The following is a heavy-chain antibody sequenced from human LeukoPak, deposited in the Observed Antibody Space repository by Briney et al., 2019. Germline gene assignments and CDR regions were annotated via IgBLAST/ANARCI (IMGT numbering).Heavy chain of an antibody. CDR1: VGTFSSYA. J-gene: IGHJ3*02. Sequence: SVKVSCKASVGTFSSYAISWVRQAPGQGLEWMGGIIPIFGTANYAQKFQGRVTITADKSTSTAYMELSSLRSEDTAVYYCAHYCSGGSCPDGDDAFDIWGQGTMVTVSS. D-gene: IGHD2-15*01. CDR2: IIPIFGTA. CDR3: AHYCSGGSCPDGDDAFDI. V-gene: IGHV1-69*06.